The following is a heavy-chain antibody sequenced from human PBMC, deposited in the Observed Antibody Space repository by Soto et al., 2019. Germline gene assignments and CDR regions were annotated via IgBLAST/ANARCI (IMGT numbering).Heavy chain of an antibody. CDR2: IYSGGST. CDR3: ACGNLGATMTGTTGDGMDV. V-gene: IGHV3-53*04. J-gene: IGHJ6*02. CDR1: GFTVSSNY. Sequence: GGSLRLSCAASGFTVSSNYMSWVRQAPGKGLEWVAVIYSGGSTYYADSVKGRFTISRNNSKNKLYLQLSSQSAEDTAEYSGACGNLGATMTGTTGDGMDVWGQGTTVTVSS. D-gene: IGHD1-1*01.